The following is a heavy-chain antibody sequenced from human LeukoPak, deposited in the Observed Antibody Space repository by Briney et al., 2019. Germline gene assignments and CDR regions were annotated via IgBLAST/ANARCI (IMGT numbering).Heavy chain of an antibody. D-gene: IGHD3-9*01. CDR1: GGSFSGYY. V-gene: IGHV4-34*01. CDR3: ARLRSGLRYFDWLSDRWFDP. CDR2: INHSGST. Sequence: PSETLSLTCAVYGGSFSGYYWSWIRQPPGKGLEWIGEINHSGSTNYNPSLKSRVTISVDTSKNQFSLKLSSVTAADTAVYYCARLRSGLRYFDWLSDRWFDPWGQGTLVTVSS. J-gene: IGHJ5*02.